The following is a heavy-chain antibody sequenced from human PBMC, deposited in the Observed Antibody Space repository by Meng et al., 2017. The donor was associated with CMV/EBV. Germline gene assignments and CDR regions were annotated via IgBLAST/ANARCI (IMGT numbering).Heavy chain of an antibody. CDR1: GFTFSSYW. Sequence: GGSLRLSCAASGFTFSSYWMHWVRQAPGKGLEWVSSISSSSYIYYADSVKGRFTISRDNAKNSLYLQMNSLRAEDTAVYYCQLVRQAMDYWGQGTLVTVSS. CDR3: QLVRQAMDY. V-gene: IGHV3-21*01. J-gene: IGHJ4*02. CDR2: ISSSSYI. D-gene: IGHD6-13*01.